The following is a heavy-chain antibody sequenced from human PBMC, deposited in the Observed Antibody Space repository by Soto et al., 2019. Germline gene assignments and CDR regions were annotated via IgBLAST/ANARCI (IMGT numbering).Heavy chain of an antibody. Sequence: GGSLRLACATSGFTFSKAWVGWVRQAPGKGLEWGGRIMSKTDGGTTDYAAPVKGRFTISRDDSKSTLYRQMNSLKTEDTAFYYCTTDSGMSPYSFDYWGQGTLVTVSS. CDR1: GFTFSKAW. CDR2: IMSKTDGGTT. V-gene: IGHV3-15*01. CDR3: TTDSGMSPYSFDY. J-gene: IGHJ4*02. D-gene: IGHD1-26*01.